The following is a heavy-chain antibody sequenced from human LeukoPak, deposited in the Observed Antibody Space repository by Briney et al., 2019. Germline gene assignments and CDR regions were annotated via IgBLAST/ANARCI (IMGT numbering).Heavy chain of an antibody. D-gene: IGHD6-19*01. CDR2: INHSGST. Sequence: LSLTCTVSGGSINYYYWSWIRQPPGKGLEWIGEINHSGSTNYNPSLKSRVTISVDTSKNQFSLKLSSVTAADTAVYYCARVPVAGQYFDYWGQGTLVTVSS. V-gene: IGHV4-34*01. J-gene: IGHJ4*02. CDR3: ARVPVAGQYFDY. CDR1: GGSINYYY.